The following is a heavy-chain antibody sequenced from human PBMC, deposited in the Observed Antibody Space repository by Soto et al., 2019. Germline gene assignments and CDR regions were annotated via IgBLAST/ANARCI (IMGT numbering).Heavy chain of an antibody. CDR3: ARDRYFYDSRGYYRTLDS. V-gene: IGHV4-59*01. J-gene: IGHJ5*01. Sequence: SETLSLTCFISGGSFSNDYWTWIRQSPGKGLEWIGYIFHSGITDYNPSVKSRVTISIDKSRNLFSLNLTSVTAADTAVYYCARDRYFYDSRGYYRTLDSWGQGTLVTVSS. CDR1: GGSFSNDY. CDR2: IFHSGIT. D-gene: IGHD3-22*01.